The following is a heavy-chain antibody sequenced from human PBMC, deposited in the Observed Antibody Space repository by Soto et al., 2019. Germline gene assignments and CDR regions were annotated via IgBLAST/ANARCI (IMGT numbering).Heavy chain of an antibody. CDR1: GYTFTSYD. CDR3: ARKRFLEWLSNHDAFDI. Sequence: ASVKVSCKASGYTFTSYDINWLLQATGQGLEWMGWMNPNSGNTGYAQKFQGRVTMTRNTSISTAYMELSSLRSEDTAVYYCARKRFLEWLSNHDAFDIWGQGTMVTVSS. V-gene: IGHV1-8*01. CDR2: MNPNSGNT. D-gene: IGHD3-3*01. J-gene: IGHJ3*02.